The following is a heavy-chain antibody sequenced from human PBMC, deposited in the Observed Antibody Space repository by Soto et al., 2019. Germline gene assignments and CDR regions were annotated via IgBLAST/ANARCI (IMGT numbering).Heavy chain of an antibody. CDR1: GGSISSDTYY. Sequence: SETLSLTCTVSGGSISSDTYYWAWIRRPPGKGLEWIGCIYYSGSTNYNPSLKSRVTISVDTSKNQFSLKLSSVTAADTAVYYCARDRLRYFDWLPTYYGMDVWGQGTTVTVSS. D-gene: IGHD3-9*01. V-gene: IGHV4-61*01. J-gene: IGHJ6*02. CDR3: ARDRLRYFDWLPTYYGMDV. CDR2: IYYSGST.